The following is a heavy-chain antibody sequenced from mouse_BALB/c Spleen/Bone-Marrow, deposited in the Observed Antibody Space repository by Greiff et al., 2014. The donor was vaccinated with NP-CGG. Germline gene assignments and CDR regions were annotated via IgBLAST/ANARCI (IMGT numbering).Heavy chain of an antibody. J-gene: IGHJ4*01. Sequence: EVQLQQSGAELVKPGASVKLSCTASGFNIEDTYMHWVKQRPEQGLEWIGRIDPANDNTKYDPKFQGKATITADTSSNTAYLQLSSLTSEDTAVYYCAEITTAAYYVMDYWGQGTSVTVSS. V-gene: IGHV14-3*02. CDR2: IDPANDNT. CDR1: GFNIEDTY. D-gene: IGHD1-2*01. CDR3: AEITTAAYYVMDY.